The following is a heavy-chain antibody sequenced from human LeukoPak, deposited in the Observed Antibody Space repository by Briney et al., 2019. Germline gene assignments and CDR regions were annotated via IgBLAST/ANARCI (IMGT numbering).Heavy chain of an antibody. Sequence: AGGSLRLSCAASGFTFSSYSMNWVRQAPGKGLEWVSSISSSSYIYYADSVKGRFTISRDNAKNSLYLQMNSLRAEDTAVYYCARGRDLWRVGATRSWFDPWGQGTLVTVSS. V-gene: IGHV3-21*01. J-gene: IGHJ5*02. D-gene: IGHD1-26*01. CDR3: ARGRDLWRVGATRSWFDP. CDR2: ISSSSYI. CDR1: GFTFSSYS.